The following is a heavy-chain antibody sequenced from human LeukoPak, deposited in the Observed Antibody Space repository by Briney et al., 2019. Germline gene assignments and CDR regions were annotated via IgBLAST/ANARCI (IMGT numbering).Heavy chain of an antibody. CDR2: IYYSGST. V-gene: IGHV4-30-4*08. CDR1: GGSISSGDYY. Sequence: SETLSLTCTVSGGSISSGDYYWYWIRQPPGKGLEWVGYIYYSGSTYYNPSLKSRVTISVDTSKNQFSLKLSSVTAADTAVYYCARDRGWKAFDIWGQGTMVTVSS. CDR3: ARDRGWKAFDI. J-gene: IGHJ3*02. D-gene: IGHD1-1*01.